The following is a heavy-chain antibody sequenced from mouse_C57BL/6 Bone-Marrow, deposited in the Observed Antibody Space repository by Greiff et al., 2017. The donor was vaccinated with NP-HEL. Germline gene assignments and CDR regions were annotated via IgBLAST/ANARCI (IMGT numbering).Heavy chain of an antibody. CDR1: GFNIKDDY. CDR3: TTLGLSAMDY. CDR2: IDPENGDT. Sequence: VQLQQSGAELVRPGASVKLSCTASGFNIKDDYMHWVKQRPEQGLEWIGWIDPENGDTEYASKFQGKATITADTSSNTAYLQLSSLTSDDTAVYYCTTLGLSAMDYWGQGTSVTVSS. D-gene: IGHD4-1*01. V-gene: IGHV14-4*01. J-gene: IGHJ4*01.